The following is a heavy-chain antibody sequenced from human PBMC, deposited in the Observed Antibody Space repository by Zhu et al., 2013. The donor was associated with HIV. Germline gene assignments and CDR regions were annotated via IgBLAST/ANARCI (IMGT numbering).Heavy chain of an antibody. Sequence: QVQLVQSGSEVKKPGASVKVSCKASGYTFINYGIAWVRQAPGQGLEWMGWISTYNGNTNYAQKFQGRVTMTTDTSTSTAYMDLRSLRSDDTAVYYCARRYSGTAHFDYWGQGTLVTVSS. CDR1: GYTFINYG. D-gene: IGHD1-26*01. CDR2: ISTYNGNT. J-gene: IGHJ4*02. V-gene: IGHV1-18*01. CDR3: ARRYSGTAHFDY.